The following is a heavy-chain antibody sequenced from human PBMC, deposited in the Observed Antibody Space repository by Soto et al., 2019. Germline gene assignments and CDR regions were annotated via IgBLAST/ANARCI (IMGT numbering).Heavy chain of an antibody. V-gene: IGHV1-2*04. J-gene: IGHJ4*02. Sequence: ASVKVSCKASGYTFTGYYMHWVRQAPGQGLEWMGWINPNSGGTKYAQKFQGWVTMTRDTSISTAYMEVSRLRSDDTAVYYCARGANNWSDYWGQGTLVTVSS. CDR2: INPNSGGT. CDR1: GYTFTGYY. CDR3: ARGANNWSDY. D-gene: IGHD1-1*01.